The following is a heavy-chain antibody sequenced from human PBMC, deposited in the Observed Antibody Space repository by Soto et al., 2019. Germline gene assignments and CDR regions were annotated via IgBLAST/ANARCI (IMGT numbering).Heavy chain of an antibody. J-gene: IGHJ4*02. CDR3: AKGSSGWYERFDY. D-gene: IGHD6-19*01. Sequence: EVQLLESGGGSVQPGGSLRLSCAASGFTFSSYAMSWVRQAPGKGLEWVSAISGSGGSTYYADSMKGRFTISRDNSKNTLYLQMNSLRAEDTAVYYCAKGSSGWYERFDYWGQGTLVTVSS. CDR1: GFTFSSYA. CDR2: ISGSGGST. V-gene: IGHV3-23*01.